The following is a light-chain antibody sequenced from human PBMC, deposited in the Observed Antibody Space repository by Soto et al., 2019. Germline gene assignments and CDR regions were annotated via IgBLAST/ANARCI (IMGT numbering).Light chain of an antibody. CDR1: QSVSNN. CDR3: QQYAGSPWT. J-gene: IGKJ1*01. CDR2: DTS. Sequence: EIVMTQSPATLSVSPGERGTLSCRASQSVSNNLAWYQQRPGQAPRLLISDTSTRATGIPDRFSGSGSGTDFTLTISRLEPEDFAVYYCQQYAGSPWTFGQGTKVDIK. V-gene: IGKV3-20*01.